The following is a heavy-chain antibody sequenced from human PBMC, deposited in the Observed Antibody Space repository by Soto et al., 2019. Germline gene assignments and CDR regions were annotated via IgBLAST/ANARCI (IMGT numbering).Heavy chain of an antibody. D-gene: IGHD2-8*01. V-gene: IGHV1-46*01. CDR1: GYSFTNYY. CDR3: ARVGRSCTNGVCPTYDY. Sequence: VASVKVSCKASGYSFTNYYMHWVRQAPGQGLEWMGDINPSDGTTRYAEKFQGRVTITRDTSASTAYMELSSLRSEDTAVYYCARVGRSCTNGVCPTYDYWGQGTLVTVSS. J-gene: IGHJ4*02. CDR2: INPSDGTT.